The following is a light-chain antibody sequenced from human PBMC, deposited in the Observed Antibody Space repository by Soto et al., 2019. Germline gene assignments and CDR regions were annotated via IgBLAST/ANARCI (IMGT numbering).Light chain of an antibody. CDR3: QQRDTWPIT. CDR1: QSVSNY. J-gene: IGKJ5*01. CDR2: DAS. V-gene: IGKV3-11*01. Sequence: EIVLTQSPATLSLSPGERATLSCRASQSVSNYLAWYQQKPGQAPRLLIYDASSRATGIPARFSGSGSGTDFTLTIRSLEPEDFAGYYCQQRDTWPITFGQGTRLEIK.